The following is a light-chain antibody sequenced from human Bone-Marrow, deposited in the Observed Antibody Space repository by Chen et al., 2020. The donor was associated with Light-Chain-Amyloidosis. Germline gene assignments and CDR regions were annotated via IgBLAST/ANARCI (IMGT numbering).Light chain of an antibody. CDR3: QVWDRSSDRPV. CDR2: DDS. V-gene: IGLV3-21*02. Sequence: SYVLTQSSSVPVAPGQTATIARGGNNIGSTSVHWYQQTPGQAPPLVVYDDSDRPSGIPERLSGSNSGNTATLTISRVEAGDEADYYCQVWDRSSDRPVFGGGTKLTVL. J-gene: IGLJ3*02. CDR1: NIGSTS.